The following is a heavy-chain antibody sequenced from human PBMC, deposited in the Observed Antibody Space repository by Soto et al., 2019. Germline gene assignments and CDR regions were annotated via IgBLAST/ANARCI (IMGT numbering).Heavy chain of an antibody. CDR2: IYYSGST. Sequence: SETQAVMCTVFGSSISSYYWSWIRQPPGKGLEWIGYIYYSGSTNYNPSLKSRVTISVDTSKNQFSLKLSSVTAADTAVYYCARRRGTNYYYYMDVWGKGTTVTVSS. CDR3: ARRRGTNYYYYMDV. V-gene: IGHV4-59*08. CDR1: GSSISSYY. J-gene: IGHJ6*03.